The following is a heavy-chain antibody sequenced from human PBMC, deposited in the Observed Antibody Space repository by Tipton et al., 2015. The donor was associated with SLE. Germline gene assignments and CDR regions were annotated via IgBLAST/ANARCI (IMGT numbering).Heavy chain of an antibody. CDR3: ARFEWIRGSIAP. CDR2: IYHSGST. V-gene: IGHV4-39*07. D-gene: IGHD3-16*01. CDR1: GGSISSTSHY. Sequence: TLSLTCTVSGGSISSTSHYWGWIRQPPGKGLEWIGSIYHSGSTYFNPSLKSRVTILVDTSQNQVSLRLNSVTAADTAVYYCARFEWIRGSIAPWGQGTQVIVSS. J-gene: IGHJ5*02.